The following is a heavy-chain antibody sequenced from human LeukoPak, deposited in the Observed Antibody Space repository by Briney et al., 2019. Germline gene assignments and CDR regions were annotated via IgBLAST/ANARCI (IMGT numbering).Heavy chain of an antibody. Sequence: SETLSLTCTVSGGSISSGGYYWSWIRQHPGKGLEWIGYIYYSGSTYYNPSLKSRVTISVDTSKNQFSLRLSSVTAAVTAVYYCARGPLGYCSSTSCYDGYYYYGMDVWGQGTLVTVSS. CDR2: IYYSGST. D-gene: IGHD2-2*01. CDR3: ARGPLGYCSSTSCYDGYYYYGMDV. V-gene: IGHV4-31*03. J-gene: IGHJ6*02. CDR1: GGSISSGGYY.